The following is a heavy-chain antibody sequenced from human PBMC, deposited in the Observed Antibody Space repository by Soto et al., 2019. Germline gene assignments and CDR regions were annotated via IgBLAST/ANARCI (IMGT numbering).Heavy chain of an antibody. CDR2: INHSGST. V-gene: IGHV4-34*01. CDR3: ARLPYSSGWHDY. Sequence: QVQLQQWGAGLLKPSETLSLTCAVYGGSFSGYYWSWIRQPPGKGLEWIGEINHSGSTNYNPSLKSRVTISVDTSKNQFYLKLSSVTAADTAVYYCARLPYSSGWHDYWGQGTLVTVSS. D-gene: IGHD6-19*01. CDR1: GGSFSGYY. J-gene: IGHJ4*02.